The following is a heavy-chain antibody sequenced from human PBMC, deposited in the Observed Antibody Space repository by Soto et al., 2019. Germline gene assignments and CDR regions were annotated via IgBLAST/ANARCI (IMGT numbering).Heavy chain of an antibody. CDR3: ATFIVATIGGYFDY. CDR2: ISGSGGST. Sequence: GGSLRLSCAASGFTFSSYAMSWVRQAPGKGLEWVSAISGSGGSTYYADSVKGRFTISRDNSKNTLYLQMNSLRAEDTAVYYCATFIVATIGGYFDYWGQGTLVTVSS. J-gene: IGHJ4*02. V-gene: IGHV3-23*01. CDR1: GFTFSSYA. D-gene: IGHD5-12*01.